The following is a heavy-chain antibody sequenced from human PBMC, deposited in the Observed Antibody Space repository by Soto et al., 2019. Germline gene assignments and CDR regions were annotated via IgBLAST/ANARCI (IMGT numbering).Heavy chain of an antibody. D-gene: IGHD3-10*01. V-gene: IGHV3-33*01. J-gene: IGHJ6*02. Sequence: QVQLVESGGGVVQPGRSLRLSCAASGFTFSSYGMHWVRQAPGKGLEWVAVIWYDGSNKYYADSVKGRFTISRDNSKNTLSLQMNSVRAEDTAVYYCARVVGLGYYYGSGSYYGQNYYYGMDVWGQGTTVTVSS. CDR3: ARVVGLGYYYGSGSYYGQNYYYGMDV. CDR2: IWYDGSNK. CDR1: GFTFSSYG.